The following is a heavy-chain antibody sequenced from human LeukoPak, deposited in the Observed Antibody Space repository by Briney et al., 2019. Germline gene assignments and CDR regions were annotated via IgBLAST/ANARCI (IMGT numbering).Heavy chain of an antibody. CDR1: GGSISTTTYY. CDR3: ARQKPSTFRQYGRGRPFDY. V-gene: IGHV4-39*01. Sequence: PSETLSLTCTVSGGSISTTTYYWRWVRQPPGKGLEWIGEINQSGTTNYNPSLNSRVTISVDTSENQFSLNLNSVTAADTAVYYCARQKPSTFRQYGRGRPFDYWGQGTLVTVSS. D-gene: IGHD4-11*01. CDR2: INQSGTT. J-gene: IGHJ4*02.